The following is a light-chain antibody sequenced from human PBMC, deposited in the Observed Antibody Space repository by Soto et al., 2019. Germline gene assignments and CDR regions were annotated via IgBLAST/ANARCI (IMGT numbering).Light chain of an antibody. J-gene: IGKJ5*01. CDR2: STS. V-gene: IGKV1-39*01. CDR1: QTINKN. Sequence: DIQMTQSPSSLSASVGDRVTITCRASQTINKNLNWYQQKPGQAPRLLIYSTSDFQSGVPSRFSGSGSGTDFTLTISDLQPEDFATYYCQQSFTTPYTFGQGTRLESK. CDR3: QQSFTTPYT.